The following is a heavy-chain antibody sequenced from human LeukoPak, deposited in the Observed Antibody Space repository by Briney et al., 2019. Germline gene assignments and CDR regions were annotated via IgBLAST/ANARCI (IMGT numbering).Heavy chain of an antibody. CDR3: AKSGGYGLIDY. D-gene: IGHD1-26*01. V-gene: IGHV4-39*01. Sequence: PSETLSLTCTVSGVSISSSNSYWGWIRQPPGKGLEWIGNIYYSGSAYYNASLESRVTISIDTSKNQFSLKLNSVTAADTAMYYCAKSGGYGLIDYWGQGTLVTVSS. CDR1: GVSISSSNSY. CDR2: IYYSGSA. J-gene: IGHJ4*02.